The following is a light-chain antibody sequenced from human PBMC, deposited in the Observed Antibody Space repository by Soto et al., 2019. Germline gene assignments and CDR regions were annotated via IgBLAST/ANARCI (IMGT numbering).Light chain of an antibody. CDR2: DAS. CDR1: QSVSSY. J-gene: IGKJ1*01. V-gene: IGKV3-11*01. CDR3: QQRSTWRT. Sequence: EIVLTQSPATLSLSPGERATLSCRASQSVSSYLAWYQQKPGQAPRLLIYDASKRATGIPARFTGSGFGTDYTLTISSLEPEDFAVYYCQQRSTWRTFGQGTKVAIK.